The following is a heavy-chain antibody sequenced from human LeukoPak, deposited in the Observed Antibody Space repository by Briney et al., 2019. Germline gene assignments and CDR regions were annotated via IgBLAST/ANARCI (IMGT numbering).Heavy chain of an antibody. CDR3: ARQGWEYYFDY. CDR2: IYYSGST. Sequence: PSETLSLTCTVSGGSIGSYYWSWIRQPPGKGLEWIGYIYYSGSTNYNPSLKSRVTISVDTSKNQFSLKLSSVTAADTAVYYCARQGWEYYFDYWGQGTLVTVSS. D-gene: IGHD1-26*01. CDR1: GGSIGSYY. V-gene: IGHV4-59*08. J-gene: IGHJ4*02.